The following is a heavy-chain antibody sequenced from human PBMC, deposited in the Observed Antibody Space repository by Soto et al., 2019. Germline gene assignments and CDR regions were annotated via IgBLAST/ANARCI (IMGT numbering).Heavy chain of an antibody. CDR2: IIPIFGTA. CDR3: GGDGGRYSPEIEN. Sequence: QVQLVQSGAEVKKPGSSVKVSCKASGGTFSSYSINWVRQAPGQGLEWMGEIIPIFGTANYEQKFQGRVTFTADESTTTAYMEVSSLKSEDAAVSSCGGDGGRYSPEIENWGQGSLVTVSS. V-gene: IGHV1-69*01. CDR1: GGTFSSYS. D-gene: IGHD1-26*01. J-gene: IGHJ4*02.